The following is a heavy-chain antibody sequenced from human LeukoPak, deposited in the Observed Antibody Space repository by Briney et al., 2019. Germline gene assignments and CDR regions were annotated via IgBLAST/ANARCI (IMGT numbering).Heavy chain of an antibody. V-gene: IGHV3-23*01. CDR2: ISGSGGST. Sequence: GGSLRLSCAASGFTFSSYAMSWVRQAPEKGLDWVSAISGSGGSTYYADSVKGRFTISRDNSKNTLYLQMNSLRAEDTAVYYCARRGYSGSYYVDYWGQGTLVTVSS. J-gene: IGHJ4*02. CDR3: ARRGYSGSYYVDY. D-gene: IGHD1-26*01. CDR1: GFTFSSYA.